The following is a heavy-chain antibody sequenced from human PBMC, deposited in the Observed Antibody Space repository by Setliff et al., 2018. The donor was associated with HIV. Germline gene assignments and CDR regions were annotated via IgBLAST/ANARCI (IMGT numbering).Heavy chain of an antibody. J-gene: IGHJ5*02. D-gene: IGHD2-21*02. CDR2: IFYTGTT. CDR3: ARHDCGGDCSINWFDP. Sequence: SETLSLTCAVSGYSIRVNFFWGWVRQPPGKGLEWIGSIFYTGTTYYNPSPKSRVTLSLDPSKNQFSLELTSVTAADTAVYYCARHDCGGDCSINWFDPWGQGTLVTVSS. V-gene: IGHV4-38-2*01. CDR1: GYSIRVNFF.